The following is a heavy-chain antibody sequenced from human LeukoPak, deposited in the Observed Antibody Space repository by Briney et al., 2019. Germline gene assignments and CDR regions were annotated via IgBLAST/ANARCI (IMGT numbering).Heavy chain of an antibody. Sequence: GGSLRLSCAASGFTVSSNYMSWVRQAPGKGLEWVSVIYSGGSTYYADSVKGRFTISRDNSKNTLYLQMNSLRAEDTAVYYCAKDPTSYYYDSSVDYWGQGTLVTVSS. J-gene: IGHJ4*02. CDR1: GFTVSSNY. D-gene: IGHD3-22*01. CDR2: IYSGGST. CDR3: AKDPTSYYYDSSVDY. V-gene: IGHV3-66*01.